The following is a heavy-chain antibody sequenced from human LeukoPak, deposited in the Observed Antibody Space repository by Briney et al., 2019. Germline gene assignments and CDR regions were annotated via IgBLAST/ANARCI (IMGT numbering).Heavy chain of an antibody. Sequence: GGSLRLSCAASGFTFSSYEMNWVRQAPGKGLEWVSYISSSGSTIYYADSVKGRFTISRDNAKNSLYLQMNSLRAEDTAVYYCAGGGGGVRYFDWLSEFDYWGQGTLVTVSS. CDR3: AGGGGGVRYFDWLSEFDY. CDR1: GFTFSSYE. V-gene: IGHV3-48*03. CDR2: ISSSGSTI. J-gene: IGHJ4*02. D-gene: IGHD3-9*01.